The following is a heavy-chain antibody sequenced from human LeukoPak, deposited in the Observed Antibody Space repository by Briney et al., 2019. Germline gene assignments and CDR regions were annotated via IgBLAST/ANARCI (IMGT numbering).Heavy chain of an antibody. J-gene: IGHJ4*02. V-gene: IGHV3-23*01. CDR2: ITSTGSGI. Sequence: GGSLRLSCAASGFTFSSYEMIWVRQAPGKGLEWVSYITSTGSGIYYADSVKGRFTISRDNSKNTLYLQMNSLRAEDTAVYYCAKRASYYFDYWGQGTLVTVSS. CDR1: GFTFSSYE. CDR3: AKRASYYFDY.